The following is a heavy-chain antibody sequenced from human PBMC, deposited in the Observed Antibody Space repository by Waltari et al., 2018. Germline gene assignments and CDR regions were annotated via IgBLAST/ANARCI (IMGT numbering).Heavy chain of an antibody. V-gene: IGHV4-59*11. CDR3: ARDIPPPSYGDYVDI. CDR1: GGSISSHY. D-gene: IGHD4-17*01. CDR2: IYYSGST. J-gene: IGHJ3*02. Sequence: QVQLQESGPGLVKPSETLSLTCTVSGGSISSHYWSWIRQPPGKGLEWIGYIYYSGSTNYNPSLKSLVTISVDTSKNQFSLKLSSVTAADTAVYYCARDIPPPSYGDYVDIWGQGTMVTVSS.